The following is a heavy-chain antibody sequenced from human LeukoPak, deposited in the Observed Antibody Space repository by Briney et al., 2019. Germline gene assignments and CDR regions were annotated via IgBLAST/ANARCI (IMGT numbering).Heavy chain of an antibody. CDR3: ARKAPDFRYSYGYPPGAFDI. D-gene: IGHD5-18*01. CDR2: INHSGST. CDR1: GGSFSGYY. V-gene: IGHV4-34*01. Sequence: SETLSLTCAVYGGSFSGYYWSWIRQPPGKGLEWIGEINHSGSTNYNPSLKSRVTISVDTSKNQFSLKLSSVTAADTAVYYCARKAPDFRYSYGYPPGAFDIWGQGTMVTVSS. J-gene: IGHJ3*02.